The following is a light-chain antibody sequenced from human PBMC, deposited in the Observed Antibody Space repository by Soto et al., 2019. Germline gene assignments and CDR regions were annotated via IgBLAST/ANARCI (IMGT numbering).Light chain of an antibody. CDR2: GAS. V-gene: IGKV3-20*01. CDR1: ESVGRH. Sequence: VVVTNSPATLSVSPVSRANLSFRASESVGRHLAWYHQKPGQAPSLLIYGASSRATGIPDRFSGSGSGTEFTLTVDRLEPEDFAVYYCHKYGSSPQTFGRGTKVDIK. CDR3: HKYGSSPQT. J-gene: IGKJ4*02.